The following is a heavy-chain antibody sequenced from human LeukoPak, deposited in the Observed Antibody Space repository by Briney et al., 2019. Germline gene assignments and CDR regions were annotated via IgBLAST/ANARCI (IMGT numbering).Heavy chain of an antibody. CDR1: GGSMSSYY. Sequence: PSETLSLTCTVSGGSMSSYYWRWIRQSAGKGLEWIGRIFSSGSTNYNPSLKSRATMSVDMSKNQFSLTLSSVTAADTALYYCARGGYGNGWYLDYWGQGTLVTVSS. CDR3: ARGGYGNGWYLDY. V-gene: IGHV4-4*07. D-gene: IGHD6-19*01. CDR2: IFSSGST. J-gene: IGHJ4*02.